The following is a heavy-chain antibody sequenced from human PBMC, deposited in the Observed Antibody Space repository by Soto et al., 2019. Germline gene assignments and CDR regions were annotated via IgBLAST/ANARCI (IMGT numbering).Heavy chain of an antibody. V-gene: IGHV3-23*01. CDR2: ISGSGGTT. CDR3: AKSPKVISISFDY. D-gene: IGHD3-3*02. CDR1: GFTFSSYA. J-gene: IGHJ4*02. Sequence: GGSLRLSCVASGFTFSSYALNWVRQAPGRGLEWVSAISGSGGTTYYADSVKGRFTISRDNSKNTLFLQMNSLRAEDAAIYYCAKSPKVISISFDYWGQGSMVTVYS.